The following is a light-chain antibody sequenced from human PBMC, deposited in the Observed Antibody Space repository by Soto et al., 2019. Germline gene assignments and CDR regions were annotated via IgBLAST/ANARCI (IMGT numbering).Light chain of an antibody. CDR3: SAYAGSSTWV. V-gene: IGLV2-8*01. CDR2: EVY. CDR1: SSDVGGYNY. Sequence: QSAPTQPPSSSGSPGQSVTFSCTGTSSDVGGYNYVSWYQQYPGKAPKLMIYEVYKRPSGVPDRFSGSKSGNTASLTVSGLQPEDEADYYCSAYAGSSTWVFGGGTKLTVL. J-gene: IGLJ2*01.